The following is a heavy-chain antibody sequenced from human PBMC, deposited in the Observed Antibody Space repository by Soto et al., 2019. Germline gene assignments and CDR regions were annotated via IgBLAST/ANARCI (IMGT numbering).Heavy chain of an antibody. Sequence: RRLSCAASGFTFSNYAMSWVRQAPGKGLEWVSSITNSGRSAYYADSVKGRFTISRDNSKNTLYLQMTSLRADDTAVYYCAKRGAFNSGWVGDIDYWGQGNLVTVSS. CDR2: ITNSGRSA. V-gene: IGHV3-23*01. D-gene: IGHD6-19*01. CDR3: AKRGAFNSGWVGDIDY. CDR1: GFTFSNYA. J-gene: IGHJ4*02.